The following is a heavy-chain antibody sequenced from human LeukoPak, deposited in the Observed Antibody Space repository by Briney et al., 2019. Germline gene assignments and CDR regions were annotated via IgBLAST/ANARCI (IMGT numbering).Heavy chain of an antibody. D-gene: IGHD2-15*01. Sequence: GGSLRLSCAASGFTFSSYWMHWVRQAPGKGLVWVSRINSDGSSTSYADSVKGRFTISRDNAKNSLYLQMNSLRAEDTALYYCARQRWSFYFYMDVWGKGTTVTISS. V-gene: IGHV3-74*01. CDR2: INSDGSST. CDR3: ARQRWSFYFYMDV. J-gene: IGHJ6*03. CDR1: GFTFSSYW.